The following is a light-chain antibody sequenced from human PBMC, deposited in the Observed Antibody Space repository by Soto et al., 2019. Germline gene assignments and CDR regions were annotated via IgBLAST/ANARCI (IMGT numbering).Light chain of an antibody. CDR2: GAS. V-gene: IGKV3-20*01. J-gene: IGKJ1*01. CDR3: QQYGSSPNT. Sequence: EIVLTQSPGTLSLSPGERATLSCRASQSVSSNYLAWYQQKPGQAPRLLIYGASSRATGIPDRFSGSGSGTDVTLTISRLEPEDFAVYYCQQYGSSPNTFGQGTKVEIK. CDR1: QSVSSNY.